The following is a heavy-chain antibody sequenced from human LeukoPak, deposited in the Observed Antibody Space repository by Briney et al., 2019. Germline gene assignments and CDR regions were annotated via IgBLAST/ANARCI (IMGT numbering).Heavy chain of an antibody. CDR2: TXXDLNVK. Sequence: GGSLRLSCAASGFTFRNYVIHWVRQAPGKGLEWVXVTXXDLNVKLXADSVKGRFTISRDNSRSTLYLQMNSLRPEDTAIYYCAREGYYGSGSPPSLYFDYWGQGILVTVSS. CDR1: GFTFRNYV. D-gene: IGHD3-10*01. V-gene: IGHV3-30-3*01. CDR3: AREGYYGSGSPPSLYFDY. J-gene: IGHJ4*02.